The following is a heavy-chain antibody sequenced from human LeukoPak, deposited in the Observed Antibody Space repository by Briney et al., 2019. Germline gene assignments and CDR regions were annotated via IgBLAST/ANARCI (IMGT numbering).Heavy chain of an antibody. CDR3: ARGTLHDIVVVPAALGY. V-gene: IGHV1-2*02. J-gene: IGHJ4*02. CDR1: GYTFTGYY. CDR2: INPNSGGT. D-gene: IGHD2-2*01. Sequence: ASVKVSCKASGYTFTGYYMHWVRQAPGQGLEWMGWINPNSGGTNYAQKFQGRVTMTRDTSISTAYMELSRLRSDDTAVYYCARGTLHDIVVVPAALGYWGQGTLVTFSS.